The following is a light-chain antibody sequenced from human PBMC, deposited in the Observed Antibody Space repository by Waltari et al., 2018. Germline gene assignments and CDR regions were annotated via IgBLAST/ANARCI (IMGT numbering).Light chain of an antibody. V-gene: IGKV4-1*01. CDR2: WAS. CDR3: QQCFNLPYT. CDR1: RSVLYSSDNENY. J-gene: IGKJ2*01. Sequence: DIVLTQSPDSLAVSLGEKATTNCKSRRSVLYSSDNENYLAWYQQKPGQPPKLLISWASTRAFGVPDRFSGSGSGTDFTLTISSLQAEDVAVYYCQQCFNLPYTFGQGTRVDIK.